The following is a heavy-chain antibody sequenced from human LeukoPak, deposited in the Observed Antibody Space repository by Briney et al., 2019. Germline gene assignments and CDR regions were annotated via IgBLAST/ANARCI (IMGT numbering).Heavy chain of an antibody. CDR3: ARDYSSSSDENAFDI. J-gene: IGHJ3*02. CDR1: GGTFSSYA. Sequence: GATVKVSCKASGGTFSSYAISWVRQAPGHGLEWMGGIIPIFGTANYAQKFQGRVTITADKSTSTAYMELSSLRSEDTAVYYCARDYSSSSDENAFDIWGQGTMVTVSS. V-gene: IGHV1-69*06. D-gene: IGHD6-6*01. CDR2: IIPIFGTA.